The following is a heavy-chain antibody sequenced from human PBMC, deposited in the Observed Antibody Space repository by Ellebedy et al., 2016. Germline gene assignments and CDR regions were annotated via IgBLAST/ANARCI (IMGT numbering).Heavy chain of an antibody. Sequence: SETLSLTCTVSGGSVSSGSYYWSWIRQPPGKGLEWIGYIYYSGSTNYNPSLKSRVTISVDTSKNQFSLKLSSVTAADTAVYYCARDWGGYDSYYYYGMDVWGQGTTVTVSS. CDR1: GGSVSSGSYY. CDR2: IYYSGST. V-gene: IGHV4-61*01. CDR3: ARDWGGYDSYYYYGMDV. D-gene: IGHD5-12*01. J-gene: IGHJ6*02.